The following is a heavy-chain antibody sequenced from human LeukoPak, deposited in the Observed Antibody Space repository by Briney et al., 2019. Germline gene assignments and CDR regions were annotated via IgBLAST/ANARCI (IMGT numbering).Heavy chain of an antibody. D-gene: IGHD3-10*01. CDR1: GYTFSSYD. CDR3: ATVRGLWFGELSPGGPFDY. Sequence: RASVKVSCKASGYTFSSYDINWVRQAAGQGLEWMGWMNPNSANTGYAQKFQGRVTMTEDTSTDTAYMELSSLRSEDTAVYYCATVRGLWFGELSPGGPFDYWGQGTLVTVSS. J-gene: IGHJ4*02. CDR2: MNPNSANT. V-gene: IGHV1-8*01.